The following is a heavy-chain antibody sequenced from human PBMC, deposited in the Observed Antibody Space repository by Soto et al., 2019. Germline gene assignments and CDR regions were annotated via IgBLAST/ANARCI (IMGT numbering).Heavy chain of an antibody. CDR2: IYYSGST. Sequence: SETLSLTCTVSCGSISSYYWSWIRQPPGKGLEWIGCIYYSGSTNYNPSLKSRVTISVDTSKNQFSLKLSSVTAADTAVYCCARDTPSSGFDYWGQGTLVTVSS. J-gene: IGHJ4*02. CDR3: ARDTPSSGFDY. D-gene: IGHD6-19*01. CDR1: CGSISSYY. V-gene: IGHV4-59*01.